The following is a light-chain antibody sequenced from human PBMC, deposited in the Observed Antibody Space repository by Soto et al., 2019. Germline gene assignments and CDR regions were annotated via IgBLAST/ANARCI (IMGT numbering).Light chain of an antibody. CDR2: EVN. V-gene: IGLV2-8*01. CDR3: NSYAGSNNFVV. Sequence: QSVLTQPPFASGSPGQSVTISCTGTSSDVGGYNFVSWFQQNPGKAPKLMIYEVNKRPSGVPDRFSGSKSGNTASLTVSGLQAEDEADYYCNSYAGSNNFVVFGGGTKLTVL. J-gene: IGLJ2*01. CDR1: SSDVGGYNF.